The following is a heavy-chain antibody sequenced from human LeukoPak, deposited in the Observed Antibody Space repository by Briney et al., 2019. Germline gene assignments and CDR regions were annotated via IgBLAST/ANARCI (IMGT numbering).Heavy chain of an antibody. D-gene: IGHD6-19*01. CDR1: GYTFTSYD. Sequence: ASVKVSCKASGYTFTSYDINWVRQATGQGLEWMGWMSPNSANTGYAQKFQGRVTMTRNTSISTAYMELSGLRSEDTAVYYCARVGLVAVAARNWFDPWGQGTLVTVSS. CDR3: ARVGLVAVAARNWFDP. V-gene: IGHV1-8*01. CDR2: MSPNSANT. J-gene: IGHJ5*02.